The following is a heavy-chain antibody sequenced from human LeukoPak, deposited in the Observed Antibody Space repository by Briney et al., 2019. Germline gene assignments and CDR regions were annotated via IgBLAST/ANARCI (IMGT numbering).Heavy chain of an antibody. V-gene: IGHV3-21*01. CDR1: GFTFSTNS. Sequence: GGSLRLSCAASGFTFSTNSMNWLRQAPGKGLEWVSSISHSSRYIYYADSVKGRFTISRDNAKNSLYLQMNSLRAEDTAVYYCATDYYDSSGYYTVDYWGQGTLVTVSS. D-gene: IGHD3-22*01. CDR3: ATDYYDSSGYYTVDY. CDR2: ISHSSRYI. J-gene: IGHJ4*02.